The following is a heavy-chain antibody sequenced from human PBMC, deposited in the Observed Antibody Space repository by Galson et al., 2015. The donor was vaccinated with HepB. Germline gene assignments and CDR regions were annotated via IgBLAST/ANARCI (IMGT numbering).Heavy chain of an antibody. V-gene: IGHV3-48*01. J-gene: IGHJ4*02. D-gene: IGHD3-22*01. Sequence: SLRLSCAASGFTFSSYSMNWVRQAPGKGLEWVSYISSSSSTIYYADSVKGRFTISRDNAKNSLYLQMNSLRAEDTAVYYCASEMYYYDSSGYYYEPYYFDYWGQGTLVTVSS. CDR1: GFTFSSYS. CDR3: ASEMYYYDSSGYYYEPYYFDY. CDR2: ISSSSSTI.